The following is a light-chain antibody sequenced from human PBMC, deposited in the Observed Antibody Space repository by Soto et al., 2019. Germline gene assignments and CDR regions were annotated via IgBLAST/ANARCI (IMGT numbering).Light chain of an antibody. CDR2: GAS. Sequence: IVMTQSPATLSVSPGGRATLSCRGILSIRNNVAWYQQIPGQAPRPLIYGASTRATGIPARFSGSGSGTEFTLTISSLQSEDFAEYHCQQYNNWPQTFGQGTKVDI. J-gene: IGKJ1*01. CDR3: QQYNNWPQT. V-gene: IGKV3D-15*01. CDR1: LSIRNN.